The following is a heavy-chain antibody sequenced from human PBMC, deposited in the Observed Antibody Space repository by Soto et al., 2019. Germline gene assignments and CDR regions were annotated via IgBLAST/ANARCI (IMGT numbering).Heavy chain of an antibody. CDR1: GGSISSYY. D-gene: IGHD1-26*01. CDR3: ARQRGSYTGADAFDI. CDR2: IYYSGST. J-gene: IGHJ3*02. V-gene: IGHV4-59*08. Sequence: SETLSLTCTVSGGSISSYYWSWIRQPPGKGLEWIGYIYYSGSTNYNPSLKSRVTISVDTSKNQFSLKLSSVTAADTAVYYCARQRGSYTGADAFDIWGQGTMVTVSS.